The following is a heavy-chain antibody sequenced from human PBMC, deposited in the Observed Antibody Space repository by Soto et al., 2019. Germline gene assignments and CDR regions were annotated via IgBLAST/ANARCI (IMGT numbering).Heavy chain of an antibody. J-gene: IGHJ4*02. D-gene: IGHD2-21*01. CDR1: GFTFSSYA. Sequence: PGGSLRLSCAASGFTFSSYAMHWVRQAPGKGLDWVAFISYVGCINYYADSVKGRFTISRDNSKNTLYLHMNSLRAEDSAVYYCARGIFVMVILFPDYWGQGTLVTVSS. CDR3: ARGIFVMVILFPDY. V-gene: IGHV3-30-3*01. CDR2: ISYVGCIN.